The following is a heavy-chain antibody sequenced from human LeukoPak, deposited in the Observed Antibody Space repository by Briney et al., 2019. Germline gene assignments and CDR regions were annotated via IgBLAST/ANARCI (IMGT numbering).Heavy chain of an antibody. CDR1: GFTFSSYA. Sequence: GGSLRLSCAASGFTFSSYAMSWVRQAPGKGLEWVSAISGSGGSTYYADSVKGRFTISRDNSKNTLYLQMNSLRAEDTAVYYCAXAXVGXLYYYYGMDVWGQGTTVTVSS. J-gene: IGHJ6*02. CDR2: ISGSGGST. D-gene: IGHD3-10*01. CDR3: AXAXVGXLYYYYGMDV. V-gene: IGHV3-23*01.